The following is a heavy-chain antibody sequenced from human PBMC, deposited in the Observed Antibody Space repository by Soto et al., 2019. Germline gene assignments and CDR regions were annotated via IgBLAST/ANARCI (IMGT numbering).Heavy chain of an antibody. V-gene: IGHV3-13*01. J-gene: IGHJ6*02. CDR1: GFTCSNYD. Sequence: PGGSLRLSCAASGFTCSNYDMHWVRQVTGKGLEWVSGITTAGDTYYPGSVKGRFTISREKAKNSLYLQMNSLSAGDTAVYYCSRELHGGSYGMDVWGQGTTVTVSS. CDR3: SRELHGGSYGMDV. CDR2: ITTAGDT.